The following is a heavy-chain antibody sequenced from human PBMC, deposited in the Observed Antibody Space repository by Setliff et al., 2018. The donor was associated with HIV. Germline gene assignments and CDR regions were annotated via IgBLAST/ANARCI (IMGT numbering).Heavy chain of an antibody. D-gene: IGHD2-2*01. CDR1: GDSITGRW. CDR2: IYHNGFA. CDR3: ARHICGTTACYAVDV. J-gene: IGHJ3*01. Sequence: SETLSLTCTVSGDSITGRWLSWIRQPPGKGLEWTGNIYHNGFANYNPSLKSRPTISVDTSKNQVSLTLSSVTPADTAVYYCARHICGTTACYAVDVWGPGTMGTVS. V-gene: IGHV4-59*11.